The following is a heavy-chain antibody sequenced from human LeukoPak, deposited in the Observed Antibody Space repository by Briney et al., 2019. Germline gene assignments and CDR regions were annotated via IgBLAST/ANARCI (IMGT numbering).Heavy chain of an antibody. D-gene: IGHD2-2*01. CDR3: ARLDCSSTSCSGNFFDY. CDR2: MNPNSGNT. J-gene: IGHJ4*02. Sequence: GASVKVSCKASGYTFTSYDINWVRQATGQGLEWMGWMNPNSGNTGYAQKFQGRVTITRNTSISTAYMELSSLRSEDTAVYYCARLDCSSTSCSGNFFDYWGQGTLVTVSP. V-gene: IGHV1-8*03. CDR1: GYTFTSYD.